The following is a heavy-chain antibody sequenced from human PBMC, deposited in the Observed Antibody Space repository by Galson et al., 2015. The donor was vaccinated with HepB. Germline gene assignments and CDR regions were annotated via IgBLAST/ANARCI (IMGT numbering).Heavy chain of an antibody. D-gene: IGHD2-2*01. V-gene: IGHV1-69*13. Sequence: SVKVSCKASGGILTTHAISWVRQAPGQGLEWMGGIIPIFGAARYAEKFQGRVTITADDSTSTAYMDLASLRSEDTAMYYCATLGSCNNTDCREGWTYYYYMDVWGKGTTVTVSS. J-gene: IGHJ6*03. CDR1: GGILTTHA. CDR2: IIPIFGAA. CDR3: ATLGSCNNTDCREGWTYYYYMDV.